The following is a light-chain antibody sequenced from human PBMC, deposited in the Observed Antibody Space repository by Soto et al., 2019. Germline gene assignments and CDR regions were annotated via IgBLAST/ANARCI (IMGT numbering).Light chain of an antibody. CDR2: EVS. Sequence: QSALTQPPSASGSPGQSVTISCTGSSSDVGGYNYVSWYQQHPGKAPKLMIFEVSKRPSGVPYRFSGSKSGDTASLTVSGLQAEDEADYYCSSYAGSSNYVFGAGTKLTVL. CDR3: SSYAGSSNYV. J-gene: IGLJ1*01. CDR1: SSDVGGYNY. V-gene: IGLV2-8*01.